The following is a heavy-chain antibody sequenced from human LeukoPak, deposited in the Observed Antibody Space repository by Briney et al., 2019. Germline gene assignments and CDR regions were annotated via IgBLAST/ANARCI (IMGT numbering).Heavy chain of an antibody. J-gene: IGHJ4*02. Sequence: GGSLRLSCAASGFTFSSYSMSWVRQAPGKGLEWVSAIRDSGGSTYYVDSVKGRFTISRDNSKSTLFLQMNSLRVEDTAIYYCAKRTDNWNIGGPFDYWGQGTLVTVSS. CDR3: AKRTDNWNIGGPFDY. CDR2: IRDSGGST. V-gene: IGHV3-23*01. CDR1: GFTFSSYS. D-gene: IGHD1/OR15-1a*01.